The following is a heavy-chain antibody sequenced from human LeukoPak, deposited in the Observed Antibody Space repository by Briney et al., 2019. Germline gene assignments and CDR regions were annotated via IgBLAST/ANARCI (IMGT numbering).Heavy chain of an antibody. V-gene: IGHV3-23*01. J-gene: IGHJ4*02. CDR2: ISGSGGST. CDR3: AKDPDTVVVPAAWAY. CDR1: GFTFSSYA. D-gene: IGHD2-2*01. Sequence: PGGFLRLSCAASGFTFSSYAMSWVRQAPGKGLEWVSAISGSGGSTYYADSVKGRFTISRDNSKNTLYLQMNSLRAEDTAVYYCAKDPDTVVVPAAWAYWGQGTLVTVSS.